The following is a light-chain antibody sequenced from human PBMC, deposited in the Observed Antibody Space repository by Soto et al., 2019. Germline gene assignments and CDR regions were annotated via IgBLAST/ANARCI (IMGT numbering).Light chain of an antibody. J-gene: IGKJ1*01. CDR2: GAS. CDR3: QRFGRSPPSWT. Sequence: ETVLTQSPGTLSLSPGERATLSCRASQSVSSNYLAWYHQKPGQAPRLLIYGASTRATGIPDRFSGSGSGTDFTLTIIRLEPGDFAVYYCQRFGRSPPSWTFGQGTKVEIK. V-gene: IGKV3-20*01. CDR1: QSVSSNY.